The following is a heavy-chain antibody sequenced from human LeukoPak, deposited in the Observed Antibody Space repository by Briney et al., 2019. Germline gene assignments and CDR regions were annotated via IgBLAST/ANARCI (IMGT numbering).Heavy chain of an antibody. V-gene: IGHV4-31*03. D-gene: IGHD3-22*01. CDR1: GGSISSGGYY. Sequence: SETLSLTCTVSGGSISSGGYYWSWIRQHPGKGLEWIGYIYYSGSTYYNPSLKSRVTISVDTSKNQFSLKLSSVTAADTAVYYCARYPFGSSGYTQGWYFDLWGRGTLVTVSS. J-gene: IGHJ2*01. CDR2: IYYSGST. CDR3: ARYPFGSSGYTQGWYFDL.